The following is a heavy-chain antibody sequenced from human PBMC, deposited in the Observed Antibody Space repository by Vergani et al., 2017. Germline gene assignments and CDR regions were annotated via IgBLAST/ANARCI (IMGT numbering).Heavy chain of an antibody. CDR1: DSSIMTNPY. Sequence: QVQLQESGPGLVKPSETLTLTCDVSDSSIMTNPYWGWFRQSPGKGLEWIGCIHHSGDTHYNSSPNSRVSISIVSSSKFSLSLTSVSAADTAISYCARHRGSGSFFPSSYFYGMDVWGHGTTVTVSS. V-gene: IGHV4-38-2*01. CDR3: ARHRGSGSFFPSSYFYGMDV. D-gene: IGHD3-10*01. J-gene: IGHJ6*02. CDR2: IHHSGDT.